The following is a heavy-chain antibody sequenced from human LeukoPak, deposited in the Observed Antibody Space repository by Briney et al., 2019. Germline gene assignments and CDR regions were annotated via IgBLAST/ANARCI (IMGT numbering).Heavy chain of an antibody. D-gene: IGHD5-24*01. CDR1: GGSISSSSYY. CDR3: ARGRNGYNFIDY. Sequence: PSETLSLTCTVSGGSISSSSYYWGWIRQPPGKGLEWIGSIYYSGSTYYNPSLKSRVTISVDTSKNQFSLKLSSVTAADTAVYYCARGRNGYNFIDYWGQGTLVTVSS. J-gene: IGHJ4*02. V-gene: IGHV4-39*07. CDR2: IYYSGST.